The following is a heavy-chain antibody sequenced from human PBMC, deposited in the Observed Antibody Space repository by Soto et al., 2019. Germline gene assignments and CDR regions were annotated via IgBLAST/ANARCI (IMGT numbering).Heavy chain of an antibody. D-gene: IGHD3-3*01. CDR2: INPNSGGT. CDR3: ARVVPADFWSGYYDYYYYGMDV. Sequence: ASVKVSCKASGYTFTGYYMHWVRQAPGQGLEWMGWINPNSGGTNYAQKFQGWVTMTRDTSISTAYMELSRLRSDDTAVYYCARVVPADFWSGYYDYYYYGMDVWGQGTTVTVSS. J-gene: IGHJ6*02. V-gene: IGHV1-2*04. CDR1: GYTFTGYY.